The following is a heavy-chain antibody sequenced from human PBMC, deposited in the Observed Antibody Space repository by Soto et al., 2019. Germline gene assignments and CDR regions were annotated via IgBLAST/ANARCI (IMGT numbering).Heavy chain of an antibody. J-gene: IGHJ5*02. V-gene: IGHV1-2*04. CDR2: INPNSGST. D-gene: IGHD6-19*01. CDR1: GYTFTSYG. Sequence: ASVKVSCKASGYTFTSYGISWVRQAPGQGLEWMGWINPNSGSTNYAQKFQGWVTMTRDTSISTAYMELSRLRSDDTAVYYCARGVGAVAWFDPWGQGTLVTVSS. CDR3: ARGVGAVAWFDP.